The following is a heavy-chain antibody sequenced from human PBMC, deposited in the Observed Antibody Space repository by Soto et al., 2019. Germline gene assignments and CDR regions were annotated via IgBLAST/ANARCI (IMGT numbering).Heavy chain of an antibody. CDR3: ITPLSGWH. CDR2: IKSKTHGGAT. Sequence: EVQLVESGGGLVKPGGSLRLSCAAAGFSFTDASMNWVRQAPGKGLEWVVRIKSKTHGGATDYAAPVKGRFTFSRDDSKNTLYLQMNSLITEDTAVYYCITPLSGWHWGQGTLVTVSS. J-gene: IGHJ4*02. CDR1: GFSFTDAS. D-gene: IGHD6-19*01. V-gene: IGHV3-15*01.